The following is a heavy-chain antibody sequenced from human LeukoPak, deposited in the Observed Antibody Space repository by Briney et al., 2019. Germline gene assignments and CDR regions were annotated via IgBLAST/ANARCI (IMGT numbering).Heavy chain of an antibody. Sequence: PGGSLRLSCAASGFTFSDYYMSWIRQAPGKGLEWVSYISSSGSTIYYADSVKGRFTISRDNAKNSLYLQMNSLRAEDTAVYYCARDWGGPLGIAVAGYFDYWGQGTLVTVSS. CDR1: GFTFSDYY. D-gene: IGHD6-19*01. J-gene: IGHJ4*02. V-gene: IGHV3-11*01. CDR3: ARDWGGPLGIAVAGYFDY. CDR2: ISSSGSTI.